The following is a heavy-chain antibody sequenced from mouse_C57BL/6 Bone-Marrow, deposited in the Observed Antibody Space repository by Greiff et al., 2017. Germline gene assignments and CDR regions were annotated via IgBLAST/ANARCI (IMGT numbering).Heavy chain of an antibody. Sequence: EVQRVESGPGLVKPSQSLSLTCSVTGYSITSGYYWNWIRQFPGNKLEWMGYLSYDGSNNYNPSLKNRISITRDTSKNQFFLKLNSVTTEDTATYYCARESNYRGDYWGQGTSVTVSS. CDR2: LSYDGSN. J-gene: IGHJ4*01. CDR1: GYSITSGYY. V-gene: IGHV3-6*01. D-gene: IGHD2-5*01. CDR3: ARESNYRGDY.